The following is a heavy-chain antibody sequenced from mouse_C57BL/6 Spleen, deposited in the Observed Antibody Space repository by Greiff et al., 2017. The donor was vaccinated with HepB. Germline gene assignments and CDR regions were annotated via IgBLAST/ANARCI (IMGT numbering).Heavy chain of an antibody. D-gene: IGHD1-1*01. Sequence: VQLQHPGAELVKPGASVKMSCKASGYTFTSYWITWVKQRPGQGLEWIGDIYPGSGSTNYNEKFKSKATLTVDTSSSTAYMQLSSLTSEDSAVYYCARRGLLRSYYFDYWGQGTTLTVSS. J-gene: IGHJ2*01. CDR3: ARRGLLRSYYFDY. CDR1: GYTFTSYW. CDR2: IYPGSGST. V-gene: IGHV1-55*01.